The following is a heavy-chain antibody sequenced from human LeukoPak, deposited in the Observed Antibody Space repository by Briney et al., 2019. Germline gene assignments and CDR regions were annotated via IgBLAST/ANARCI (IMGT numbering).Heavy chain of an antibody. V-gene: IGHV3-30*02. J-gene: IGHJ5*02. D-gene: IGHD3-3*01. CDR1: GFTFSSYG. CDR2: IRYDGSNK. Sequence: PGGSLRLSCAASGFTFSSYGMHWVRQAPGKGLEWVAFIRYDGSNKYYADSVKGRFTISRDNSKNTLYLQMNSLRAEDTAVYYCAKVVPRFLDPQGWFDPWGQGTLVTVSS. CDR3: AKVVPRFLDPQGWFDP.